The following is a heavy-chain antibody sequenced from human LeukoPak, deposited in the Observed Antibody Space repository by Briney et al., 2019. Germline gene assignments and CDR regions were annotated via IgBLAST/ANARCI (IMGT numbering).Heavy chain of an antibody. Sequence: SQTLSPTCTVSSGSVSSGGYFWSWIRQHPGGGLEWIGYIYISGSTYSNPSLESRVTISLDTSQNQFSLKLKSVTAADTAVYYCARGYTGYDYEGGYFDYWGQGTLVTVPS. V-gene: IGHV4-31*03. D-gene: IGHD5-12*01. CDR1: SGSVSSGGYF. J-gene: IGHJ4*02. CDR3: ARGYTGYDYEGGYFDY. CDR2: IYISGST.